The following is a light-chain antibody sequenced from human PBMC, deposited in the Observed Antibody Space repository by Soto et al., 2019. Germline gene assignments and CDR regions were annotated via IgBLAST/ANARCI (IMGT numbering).Light chain of an antibody. Sequence: EIVMTQSPATLSVSPGERGILSCRASQSVNSNLAWYQQKPGQAPRLLIYDASTRATGIPDRFSGSGSGTDFTLTISRLEPEDFAVYYCQKRSNWPPWTFGQGTKVDI. CDR1: QSVNSN. V-gene: IGKV3-11*01. J-gene: IGKJ1*01. CDR3: QKRSNWPPWT. CDR2: DAS.